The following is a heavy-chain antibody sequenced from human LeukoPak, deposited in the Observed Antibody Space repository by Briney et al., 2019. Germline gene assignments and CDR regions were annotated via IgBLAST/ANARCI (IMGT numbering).Heavy chain of an antibody. Sequence: PGRSLRLSCAASGFTFSSYGMHWVRQAPGKGLEWVAVISYDGSNKYYADSVKGRFTISRDNSKNMLYLQMNFLRVGDTAMYYCAKEVQLWFGAAFDTWGQGRKVTVSS. D-gene: IGHD3-10*01. V-gene: IGHV3-30*18. CDR3: AKEVQLWFGAAFDT. CDR1: GFTFSSYG. CDR2: ISYDGSNK. J-gene: IGHJ3*02.